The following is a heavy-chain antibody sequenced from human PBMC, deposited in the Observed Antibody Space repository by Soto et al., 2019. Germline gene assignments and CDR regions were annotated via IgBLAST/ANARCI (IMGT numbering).Heavy chain of an antibody. V-gene: IGHV3-30*09. D-gene: IGHD6-13*01. CDR2: ISYGGDNK. CDR1: GFIFSDYA. CDR3: AKARHSTSWYGLEADF. J-gene: IGHJ4*02. Sequence: QVQLVESGGGVVQPGRYLRLYCAASGFIFSDYAMHWVRQAPGKGLEWVAVISYGGDNKYYADSVRGRFAISRDNLKNTLDLQMNSLNPEDTAMYHCAKARHSTSWYGLEADFWGQGTLVTVSS.